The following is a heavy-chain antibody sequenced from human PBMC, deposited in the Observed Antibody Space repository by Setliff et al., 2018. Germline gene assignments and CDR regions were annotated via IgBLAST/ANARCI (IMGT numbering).Heavy chain of an antibody. V-gene: IGHV4-38-2*01. J-gene: IGHJ3*02. CDR1: GYSISSDYY. CDR2: MYHSGST. Sequence: SETLSLTCAVSGYSISSDYYWGWIRQPPGKGLEWIGSMYHSGSTYYNPSLKSRVTISVDTSKNQFSLKVNYVTAADTAVYYCARALGYCSRTSCYADAFDIWGQGTMVTVSS. CDR3: ARALGYCSRTSCYADAFDI. D-gene: IGHD2-2*01.